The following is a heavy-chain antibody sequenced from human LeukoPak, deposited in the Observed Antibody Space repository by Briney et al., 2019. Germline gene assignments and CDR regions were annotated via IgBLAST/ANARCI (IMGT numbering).Heavy chain of an antibody. J-gene: IGHJ4*02. D-gene: IGHD3-3*01. CDR1: GFAFNTYS. CDR2: ISSSRSNI. CDR3: ARVGRSGYSLDY. V-gene: IGHV3-48*04. Sequence: GGSLRLSCAAAGFAFNTYSIDWVRQAPGKGLGWFSYISSSRSNIYYADSVMGRFTISRDNANNLVFLQMNSLRAEDTAVYYCARVGRSGYSLDYWGQGTLVTVSS.